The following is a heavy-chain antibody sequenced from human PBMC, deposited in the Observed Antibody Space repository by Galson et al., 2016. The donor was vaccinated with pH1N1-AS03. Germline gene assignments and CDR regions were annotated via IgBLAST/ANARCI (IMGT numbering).Heavy chain of an antibody. CDR1: GFSVSSKY. D-gene: IGHD3-3*01. Sequence: SLRLSCAVSGFSVSSKYMNWVRQAPGKGLEWISVIFTGGTTYYADSVRGRFTISRDDSRSTLYLQMNGLRNEDTAVYYCARGITIFGLARPALDSWGQGTRVTVSS. V-gene: IGHV3-66*02. CDR2: IFTGGTT. CDR3: ARGITIFGLARPALDS. J-gene: IGHJ4*02.